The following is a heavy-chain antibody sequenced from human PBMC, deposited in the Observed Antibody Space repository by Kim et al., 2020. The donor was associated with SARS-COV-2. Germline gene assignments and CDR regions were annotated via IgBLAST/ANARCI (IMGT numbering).Heavy chain of an antibody. CDR3: AKVRNELWFGELQHDAFDI. Sequence: GGSLRLSCAASGFTFSSYAMSWVRQAPGKGLEWVSAISGSGGSTYYADSVKGRFTISRDNSKNTLYLQMNSLRAEDTAVYYCAKVRNELWFGELQHDAFDIWGQGTMVTVSS. D-gene: IGHD3-10*01. V-gene: IGHV3-23*01. CDR2: ISGSGGST. CDR1: GFTFSSYA. J-gene: IGHJ3*02.